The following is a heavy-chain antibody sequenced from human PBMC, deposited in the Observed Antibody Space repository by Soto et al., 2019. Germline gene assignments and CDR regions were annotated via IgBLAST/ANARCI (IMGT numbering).Heavy chain of an antibody. CDR3: ARTHWVSGTEY. D-gene: IGHD7-27*01. V-gene: IGHV4-59*01. J-gene: IGHJ4*02. CDR1: GGSMTGYF. CDR2: VYNSGNT. Sequence: QVQLQEAGPGLVKPSETLSLTCTVSGGSMTGYFCTWIRQSSGKGLEWIGHVYNSGNTDYNPSLASRITMAVDTSKRECSLKVKSVTAADPAVYYCARTHWVSGTEYWGQGTLVTVSS.